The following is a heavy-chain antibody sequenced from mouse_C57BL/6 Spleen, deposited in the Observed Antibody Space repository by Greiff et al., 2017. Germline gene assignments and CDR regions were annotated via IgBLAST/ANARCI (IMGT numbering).Heavy chain of an antibody. CDR1: GFTFSSYA. D-gene: IGHD2-5*01. V-gene: IGHV5-4*03. CDR3: ARADYSNYGGDAMDY. CDR2: ISDGGSYT. Sequence: EVKLMESGGGLVKPGGSLKLSCAASGFTFSSYAMSWVRQTPEKRLEWVATISDGGSYTYYPDNVKGRFTISRDNAKNNLYLQMSHLKSEDTAMYYCARADYSNYGGDAMDYWGQGTSVTVSS. J-gene: IGHJ4*01.